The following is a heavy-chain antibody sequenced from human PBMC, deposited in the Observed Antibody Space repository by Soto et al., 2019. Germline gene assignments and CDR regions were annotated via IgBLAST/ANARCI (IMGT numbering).Heavy chain of an antibody. V-gene: IGHV1-2*04. CDR1: GYTFTGYY. CDR2: INPNSGGT. CDR3: ARNERGWDYYGSGSSGDPHSYGMDV. J-gene: IGHJ6*02. Sequence: ASVKVSCKASGYTFTGYYMHWVRQAPGQGLEWMGWINPNSGGTNYAQKFQGWVTMTRDTSISTAYMELSRLRSDDTAVYYCARNERGWDYYGSGSSGDPHSYGMDVWGQGTTVTVSS. D-gene: IGHD3-10*01.